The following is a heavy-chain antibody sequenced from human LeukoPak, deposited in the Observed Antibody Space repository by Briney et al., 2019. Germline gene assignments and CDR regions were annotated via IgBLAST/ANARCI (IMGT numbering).Heavy chain of an antibody. D-gene: IGHD6-19*01. CDR2: IYHSGST. J-gene: IGHJ4*02. V-gene: IGHV4-59*08. Sequence: SETLSLTCTVSGGSISSYYWSWIRQPPGKGLEWIGYIYHSGSTNYNPSLKSRVTISVDTSKNQFSLKLSSVTAADTAVYYCAASRSATVAGIPFDYWGQGTLVTVSS. CDR3: AASRSATVAGIPFDY. CDR1: GGSISSYY.